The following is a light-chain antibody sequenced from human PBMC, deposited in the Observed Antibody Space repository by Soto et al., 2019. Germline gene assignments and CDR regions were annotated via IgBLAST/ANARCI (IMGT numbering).Light chain of an antibody. V-gene: IGKV3-15*01. CDR3: QQYDNWPPTWT. J-gene: IGKJ1*01. CDR1: QSVSSN. Sequence: EIVMTQSPATLSVSPGERATLSCRASQSVSSNLAWYQQKPGQAPRVLIYGASTGATGIPARFSGSGSGTEFTLTISSLQSEDFAVYYCQQYDNWPPTWTFGQGTKVEIK. CDR2: GAS.